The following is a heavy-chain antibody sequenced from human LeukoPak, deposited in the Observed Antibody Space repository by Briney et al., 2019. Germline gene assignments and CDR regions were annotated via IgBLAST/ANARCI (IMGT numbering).Heavy chain of an antibody. D-gene: IGHD3-22*01. CDR2: IYYSGST. J-gene: IGHJ4*02. CDR1: GGSISSGGYS. Sequence: SETLSLTCTVSGGSISSGGYSWSWIRQHPGKGLEWIGYIYYSGSTYYNPSLKSRVTISVDTSKNQFSLKLSSVTAADTAVYYCARAPLHSSGYYYLPDYWGQGTLVTVSS. CDR3: ARAPLHSSGYYYLPDY. V-gene: IGHV4-31*03.